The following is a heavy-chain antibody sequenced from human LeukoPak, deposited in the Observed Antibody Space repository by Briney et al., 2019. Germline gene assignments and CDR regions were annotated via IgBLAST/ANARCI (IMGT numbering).Heavy chain of an antibody. Sequence: GGSLRLSCAASGLNFSDYGLHWVRQAPGKGLEWVAGISYDGTSIHYTDSVRGRFTISRDNSQNMLYLQMKSPRAEDTAMYYSTLYFYDSSGLVRDYWGQRTLVTVSS. CDR3: TLYFYDSSGLVRDY. CDR1: GLNFSDYG. CDR2: ISYDGTSI. D-gene: IGHD3-22*01. V-gene: IGHV3-30*04. J-gene: IGHJ4*02.